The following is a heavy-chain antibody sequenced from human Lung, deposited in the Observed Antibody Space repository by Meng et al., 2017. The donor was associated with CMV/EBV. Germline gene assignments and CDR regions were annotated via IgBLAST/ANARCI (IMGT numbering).Heavy chain of an antibody. CDR1: GDSITSYY. V-gene: IGHV4-4*07. CDR3: ARDFGSSWYPNWFDP. D-gene: IGHD6-13*01. J-gene: IGHJ5*02. CDR2: ISASGNT. Sequence: QVALQAPGPGPVTPSETLSLPCTGSGDSITSYYWSWIRQPAGKGLEWIARISASGNTRYNPSPKSRVTMSVDTSKNQFSLKLSPVTAADTAVYYCARDFGSSWYPNWFDPWGQGTLVTVSS.